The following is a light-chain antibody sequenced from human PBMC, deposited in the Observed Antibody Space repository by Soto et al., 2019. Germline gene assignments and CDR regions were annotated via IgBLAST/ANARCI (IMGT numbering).Light chain of an antibody. CDR1: SSDVGAYNY. CDR3: PSYSSSSALVV. V-gene: IGLV2-14*01. J-gene: IGLJ3*02. CDR2: EVN. Sequence: QSALTQPASVSGSPGQSITISCTGTSSDVGAYNYVSWYQHHPGKAPKLIIYEVNNRPSGLSNRFSGSKSGKTASLTISGLQVEDEVDYSCPSYSSSSALVVFGGGTKLTVL.